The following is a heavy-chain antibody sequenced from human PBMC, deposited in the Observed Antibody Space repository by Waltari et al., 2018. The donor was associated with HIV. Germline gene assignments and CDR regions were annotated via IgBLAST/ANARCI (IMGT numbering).Heavy chain of an antibody. CDR1: GFSVRNHW. CDR3: ARASHYIEFSTFDGDYYFDL. CDR2: INSDGSTR. J-gene: IGHJ4*02. Sequence: VQLVESGGGSIKTGGSLRLSCAGSGFSVRNHWMAWARPGPGKGLVWVARINSDGSTRNYADAVKGRFVISRDNSRNTVYLQLNSVKVEDTAVYFCARASHYIEFSTFDGDYYFDLWGRGTRVAVSS. D-gene: IGHD3-9*01. V-gene: IGHV3-74*01.